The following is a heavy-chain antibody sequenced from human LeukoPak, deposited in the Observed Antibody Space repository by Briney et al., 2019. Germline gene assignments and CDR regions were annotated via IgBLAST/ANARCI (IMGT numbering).Heavy chain of an antibody. Sequence: ASVKVSCKASGYSFTSYGISWVRQAPGQGLEWMGWINTYNGNTNYAQNVQGRVTMTTDTATSTAYMELRSLRSDDTAVYFCARVITMVRGVIIPVSGFDYWGQGTLVTVSS. CDR2: INTYNGNT. CDR1: GYSFTSYG. J-gene: IGHJ4*02. CDR3: ARVITMVRGVIIPVSGFDY. V-gene: IGHV1-18*01. D-gene: IGHD3-10*01.